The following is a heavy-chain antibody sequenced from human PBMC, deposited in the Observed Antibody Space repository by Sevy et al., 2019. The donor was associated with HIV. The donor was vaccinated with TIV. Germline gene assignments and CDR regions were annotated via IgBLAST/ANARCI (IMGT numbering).Heavy chain of an antibody. Sequence: ASVKVSCKASGYTFTSYDINWVRQATGQGLEWMGWMNPNSGNTGYAQKFQGRVTMTGNTSISTAYMELSSLRSEDTAVYYCARADTDTVTTRMYYYYGMDVWGQGTTVTVSS. J-gene: IGHJ6*02. CDR2: MNPNSGNT. D-gene: IGHD4-4*01. CDR1: GYTFTSYD. CDR3: ARADTDTVTTRMYYYYGMDV. V-gene: IGHV1-8*01.